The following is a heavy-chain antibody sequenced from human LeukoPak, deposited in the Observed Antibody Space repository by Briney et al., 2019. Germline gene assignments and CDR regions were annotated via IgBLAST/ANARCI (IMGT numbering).Heavy chain of an antibody. Sequence: PSQTLSLTCTVSGGSFSSGDYYWSWIRQPPGKGLEWIGEINHSGTTTYNPSLESRVTISIDTSKNQFSLNLTSVTAADSAVYYCARWNANTPHSFDYWGQGTLVTVSS. CDR2: INHSGTT. J-gene: IGHJ4*02. CDR3: ARWNANTPHSFDY. D-gene: IGHD1-1*01. CDR1: GGSFSSGDYY. V-gene: IGHV4-30-4*01.